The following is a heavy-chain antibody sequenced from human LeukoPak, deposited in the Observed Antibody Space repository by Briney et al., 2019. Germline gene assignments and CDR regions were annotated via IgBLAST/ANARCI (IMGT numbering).Heavy chain of an antibody. Sequence: GGSLRLSCAASGFTFSDYSMSWVRQAPGKGLEWVSYISSPSNTIYYADSVKGRFTISRDNAKNSLYLQMNSLRAEDTAVYYCTRGRYGSGNDYWGQGTLVTVSS. D-gene: IGHD3-10*01. V-gene: IGHV3-48*04. CDR3: TRGRYGSGNDY. CDR2: ISSPSNTI. CDR1: GFTFSDYS. J-gene: IGHJ4*02.